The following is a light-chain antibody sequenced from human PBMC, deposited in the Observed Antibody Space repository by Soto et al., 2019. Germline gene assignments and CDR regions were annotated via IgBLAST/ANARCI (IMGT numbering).Light chain of an antibody. J-gene: IGLJ3*02. Sequence: QPVLTQPPSASASLGASVKLTCTLSSGHNSYAIAWHQQQPEKGPRYLMKLNSDGSHSKGDGIPDRFSGSSSGAARYLTISSLQSEDEADYYCQTWSTDIRVFGGGTKVTVL. CDR2: LNSDGSH. CDR1: SGHNSYA. CDR3: QTWSTDIRV. V-gene: IGLV4-69*01.